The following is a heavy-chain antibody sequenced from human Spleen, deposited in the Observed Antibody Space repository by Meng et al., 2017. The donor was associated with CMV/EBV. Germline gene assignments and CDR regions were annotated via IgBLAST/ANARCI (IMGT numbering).Heavy chain of an antibody. CDR3: ARDSGSYGDYYYGMDV. V-gene: IGHV1-18*01. CDR1: GGTFSTYG. J-gene: IGHJ6*02. Sequence: ASVKVSCKASGGTFSTYGITWVRQAPGQGLEWMGWISAYNGNTNYAQKLQGRVTMTTDTSTSTAYMELRSLRSDDTAVYYCARDSGSYGDYYYGMDVWGQGTTVTVSS. CDR2: ISAYNGNT. D-gene: IGHD1-26*01.